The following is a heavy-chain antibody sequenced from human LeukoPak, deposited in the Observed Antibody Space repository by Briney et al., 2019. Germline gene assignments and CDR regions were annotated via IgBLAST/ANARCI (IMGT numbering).Heavy chain of an antibody. J-gene: IGHJ6*02. CDR2: ISGSGGST. Sequence: GGSLRLSCAASGFTFSSYAMGWVRQAPGKGLEWVSAISGSGGSTYYADSVKGRFTISRDNSKNTLYLQMNSLRAEDTAVYYCAKETDQYYYYGMDVWGQGTTVTVSS. CDR3: AKETDQYYYYGMDV. CDR1: GFTFSSYA. V-gene: IGHV3-23*01.